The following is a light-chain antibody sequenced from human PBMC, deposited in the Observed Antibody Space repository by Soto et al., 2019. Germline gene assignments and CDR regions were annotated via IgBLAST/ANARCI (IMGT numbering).Light chain of an antibody. CDR3: QQYSNWPPIT. CDR2: DTS. CDR1: QSISSY. J-gene: IGKJ5*01. Sequence: MTQSPSSLSASVRDRVTITCRASQSISSYLNWYQQKPGQAPRLLIYDTSTRATGIPARFSGSGSGTEFTLTISSLQSEDFAVYYCQQYSNWPPITFGQGTRLEIK. V-gene: IGKV3-15*01.